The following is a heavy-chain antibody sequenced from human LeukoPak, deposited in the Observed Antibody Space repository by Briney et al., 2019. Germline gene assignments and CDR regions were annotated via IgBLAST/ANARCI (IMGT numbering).Heavy chain of an antibody. CDR1: GFTFSSYG. Sequence: GGSLRLSCAASGFTFSSYGMHWVRQAPGKGLEWVAFMRYDGSNRNYADSVKGRFTISRNNSKKTLYLQMNSLRAEDTAVYYCAKGVKVPLLRYFSYYMDVWGKGTTVTISS. CDR3: AKGVKVPLLRYFSYYMDV. J-gene: IGHJ6*03. CDR2: MRYDGSNR. D-gene: IGHD3-9*01. V-gene: IGHV3-30*02.